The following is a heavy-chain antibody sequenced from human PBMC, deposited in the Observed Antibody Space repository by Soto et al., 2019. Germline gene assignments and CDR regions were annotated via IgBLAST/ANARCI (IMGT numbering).Heavy chain of an antibody. Sequence: EVPLVESGGGLVQPGGSLRLSCAASGFTFSDHYMDWVRQAPGKGLEWVGRTRNKANSYTTEYAASVKGRFTISRDDSKNSLYLQMNSLKTEDTAVYYCASLEMATVYGMDVWGQGTTVTVSS. V-gene: IGHV3-72*01. D-gene: IGHD4-4*01. CDR3: ASLEMATVYGMDV. CDR1: GFTFSDHY. J-gene: IGHJ6*02. CDR2: TRNKANSYTT.